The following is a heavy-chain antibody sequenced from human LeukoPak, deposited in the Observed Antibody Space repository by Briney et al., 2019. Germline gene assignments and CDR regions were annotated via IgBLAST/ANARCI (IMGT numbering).Heavy chain of an antibody. V-gene: IGHV4-61*01. CDR2: IYNSVRT. CDR3: ARTYCSGGSCHFDY. D-gene: IGHD2-15*01. CDR1: GGSVSSGSYY. J-gene: IGHJ4*02. Sequence: SETLSLTCIVSGGSVSSGSYYWSWIRQPPGKGLEWSGYIYNSVRTNYNPSLKSRVTISVDTSKNQFSLKLSSVTAADTAVYYCARTYCSGGSCHFDYWGQGTLVTVSS.